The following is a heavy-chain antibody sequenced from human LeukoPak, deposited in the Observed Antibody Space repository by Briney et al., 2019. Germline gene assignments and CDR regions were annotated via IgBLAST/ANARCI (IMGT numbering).Heavy chain of an antibody. CDR1: GGSISSGGYY. Sequence: SQTLSLTCTVSGGSISSGGYYWSWIRQHPGKGLEWIGYIYYSGSTYYNPSLKSRVTISVDTSKNQFSLKLSSVTAADTAVYYCARGYYYDSQGAFDIWGQGTMVTVSS. D-gene: IGHD3-22*01. V-gene: IGHV4-31*03. CDR3: ARGYYYDSQGAFDI. J-gene: IGHJ3*02. CDR2: IYYSGST.